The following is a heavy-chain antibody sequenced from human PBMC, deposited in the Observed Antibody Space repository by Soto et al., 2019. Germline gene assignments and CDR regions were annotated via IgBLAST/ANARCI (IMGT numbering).Heavy chain of an antibody. Sequence: QVQLQESGPGLVKPSETLSLTCTVSGGSISSYYWSWIRQPPGKGLEWIGYIYYSGSTNYNPSLKSRVTISVDTSKNQFSLKLSSMTAADTSVYYCARDSYYGSGSFYYWGQGTLVTVSS. CDR1: GGSISSYY. V-gene: IGHV4-59*01. CDR3: ARDSYYGSGSFYY. D-gene: IGHD3-10*01. J-gene: IGHJ4*02. CDR2: IYYSGST.